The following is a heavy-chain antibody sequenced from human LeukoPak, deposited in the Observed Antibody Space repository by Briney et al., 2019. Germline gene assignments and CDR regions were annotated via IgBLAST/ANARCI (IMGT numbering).Heavy chain of an antibody. V-gene: IGHV4-59*08. CDR2: IYYSGST. Sequence: SETLSLTCTVSGGSISSYYWSWIRQPPGKGLEWIGYIYYSGSTNYNPSLKSRVTTSVDTSKNQFSLKLSSVTAADTAVYYCARGGYSYGYSAFDIWGQGTMVTVSS. CDR3: ARGGYSYGYSAFDI. D-gene: IGHD5-18*01. CDR1: GGSISSYY. J-gene: IGHJ3*02.